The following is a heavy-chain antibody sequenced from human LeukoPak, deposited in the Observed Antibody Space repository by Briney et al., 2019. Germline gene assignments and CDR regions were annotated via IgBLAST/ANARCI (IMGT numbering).Heavy chain of an antibody. V-gene: IGHV3-21*01. J-gene: IGHJ4*02. CDR2: ISSSSSYI. CDR3: ARDLELSSSWYGSFDY. CDR1: GFTFDDYG. D-gene: IGHD6-13*01. Sequence: PGGSLRLSCAASGFTFDDYGMNWVRQAPGKGLEWVSSISSSSSYIYYADSVKGRFTISRDNAKNSLYLQMNSLRAEDTAVYYCARDLELSSSWYGSFDYWGQGTLVTVSS.